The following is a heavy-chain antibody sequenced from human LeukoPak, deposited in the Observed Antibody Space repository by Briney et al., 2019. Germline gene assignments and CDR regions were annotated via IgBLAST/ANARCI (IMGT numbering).Heavy chain of an antibody. CDR3: ARGYGSGSYWVY. V-gene: IGHV4-4*07. CDR2: IYSSGST. Sequence: SETLSLTCTVSGGSITSYYWSWIRQPAGKGLEWIGRIYSSGSTNYNPSLKSRVTISKDTSKNQFSLRLSSVTAADTAVYYCARGYGSGSYWVYWGQGTLVTVSS. J-gene: IGHJ4*02. D-gene: IGHD3-10*01. CDR1: GGSITSYY.